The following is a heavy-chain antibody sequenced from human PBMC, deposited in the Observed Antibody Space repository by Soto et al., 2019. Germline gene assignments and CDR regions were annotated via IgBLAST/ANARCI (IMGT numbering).Heavy chain of an antibody. CDR3: ARTTAVPNTLRSRYFFDY. Sequence: SETLSLTCGVYGGSFSGYYWSWIRQPPGKRLEWIGYVYYSGTTNYNPSLKSRVTISVDLSKNRFSLRLSSVTTADTALYYCARTTAVPNTLRSRYFFDYWGQGTLVTVSS. J-gene: IGHJ4*02. V-gene: IGHV4-59*01. CDR2: VYYSGTT. D-gene: IGHD4-17*01. CDR1: GGSFSGYY.